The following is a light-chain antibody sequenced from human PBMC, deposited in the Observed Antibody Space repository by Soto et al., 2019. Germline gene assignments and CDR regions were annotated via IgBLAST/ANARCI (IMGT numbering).Light chain of an antibody. CDR2: GAS. CDR3: QQFVSSPLT. CDR1: QSVTQNF. Sequence: EIVLTQSPGTLSLSPGERATLSCRASQSVTQNFLAWYQQRPGQSPRLLIYGASNRAAGIPDRFSGSGSGTDFSLTISRLEPEDFAVYYCQQFVSSPLTFGGGTQVDIK. J-gene: IGKJ4*01. V-gene: IGKV3-20*01.